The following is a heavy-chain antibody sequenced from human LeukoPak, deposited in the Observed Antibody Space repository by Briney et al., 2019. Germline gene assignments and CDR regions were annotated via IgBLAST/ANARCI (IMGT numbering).Heavy chain of an antibody. Sequence: SETLSLTCTVSGGSISSYYWSWIRQPPGKGLEWIGYIYYSGSTNYNPSLKSRVTISVDTSKNQFSLKLSSVTAADTAVYYCARVLGRHTPRRLQYDYWGQGTLVTVSS. D-gene: IGHD4-11*01. CDR3: ARVLGRHTPRRLQYDY. J-gene: IGHJ4*02. CDR1: GGSISSYY. CDR2: IYYSGST. V-gene: IGHV4-59*01.